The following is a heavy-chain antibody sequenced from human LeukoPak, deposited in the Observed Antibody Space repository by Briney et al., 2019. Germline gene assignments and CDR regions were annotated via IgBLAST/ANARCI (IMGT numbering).Heavy chain of an antibody. Sequence: ASVKVSCKASGYTFTTYTMNWVRQAPGQSLEWMGWINIDYGNTKYSQKFQGRVTITRDTSASTAYMELSSLRSQDTAVYYCARETAPGSYSNWGQGTLVTVSS. V-gene: IGHV1-3*04. CDR1: GYTFTTYT. J-gene: IGHJ4*02. CDR2: INIDYGNT. CDR3: ARETAPGSYSN. D-gene: IGHD3-10*01.